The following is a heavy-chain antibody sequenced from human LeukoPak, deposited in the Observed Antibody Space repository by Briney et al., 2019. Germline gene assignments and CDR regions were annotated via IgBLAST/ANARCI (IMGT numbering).Heavy chain of an antibody. D-gene: IGHD3-10*01. J-gene: IGHJ6*02. CDR1: GYTFTGYY. Sequence: GASVKVSCKASGYTFTGYYMHRVRQAPGQGLEWMGWMNPNSGNTGYAQKFQGRVTMTRNTSISTAYMELSSLRSEDTDVYYCARGRNYYGSGRSRYYGMDVWGQGTTVTVSS. CDR2: MNPNSGNT. V-gene: IGHV1-8*02. CDR3: ARGRNYYGSGRSRYYGMDV.